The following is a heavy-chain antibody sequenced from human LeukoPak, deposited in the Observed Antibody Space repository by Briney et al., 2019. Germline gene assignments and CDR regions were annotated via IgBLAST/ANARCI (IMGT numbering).Heavy chain of an antibody. V-gene: IGHV4-30-4*01. J-gene: IGHJ4*02. CDR2: IYYSGST. Sequence: SETLSLTCTVSGGSISSADYYWSWIRQPPGKGLEWIGYIYYSGSTYYNPPLKSRVTISVDTSKNQFSLKLSSVTADDTAVYYCARAALPYSTAGGAFDYWGQGTLVTVSS. CDR1: GGSISSADYY. CDR3: ARAALPYSTAGGAFDY. D-gene: IGHD6-13*01.